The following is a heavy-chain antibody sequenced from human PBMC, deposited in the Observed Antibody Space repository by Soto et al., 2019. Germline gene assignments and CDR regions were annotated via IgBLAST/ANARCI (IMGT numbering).Heavy chain of an antibody. J-gene: IGHJ4*02. CDR3: ASREGVAGPATYISPGYYFDC. CDR1: GGTFSKFV. Sequence: QVQLVQSGAEVKKPGSSVKVSCRASGGTFSKFVVSWVRQAPGQGLEWMGGIIPLFGTTNYAQKFQGRVTITADKSPTTASRELSSLRSDDTAVYYCASREGVAGPATYISPGYYFDCWGQGTLVNVSS. CDR2: IIPLFGTT. V-gene: IGHV1-69*06. D-gene: IGHD2-15*01.